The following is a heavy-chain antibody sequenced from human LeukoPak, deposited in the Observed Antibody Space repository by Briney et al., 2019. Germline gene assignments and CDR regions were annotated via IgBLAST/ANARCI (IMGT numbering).Heavy chain of an antibody. V-gene: IGHV3-33*08. CDR2: IWYDGSNK. CDR3: VRDSSGWYQFDY. Sequence: GGSLRLSCAASGFTFNTYTMNWVRQAPGKGLEWVALIWYDGSNKFYADSVKGRFTISRDNSKNTLYLQMNSLRAEDTAVYYCVRDSSGWYQFDYWGQGTLVTVSS. CDR1: GFTFNTYT. D-gene: IGHD6-13*01. J-gene: IGHJ4*02.